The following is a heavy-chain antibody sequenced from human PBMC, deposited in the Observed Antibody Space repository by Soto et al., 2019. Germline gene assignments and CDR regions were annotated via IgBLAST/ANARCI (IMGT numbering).Heavy chain of an antibody. D-gene: IGHD7-27*01. CDR2: IYYSGST. V-gene: IGHV4-59*08. CDR3: ARPGRDWGALHY. J-gene: IGHJ4*02. Sequence: WIWIRQPPGKGLEWIGFIYYSGSTNYNPSLQSRVTISVDTSKNQFSLKMISVTAADTAVYYCARPGRDWGALHYWGQGTLVTVSS.